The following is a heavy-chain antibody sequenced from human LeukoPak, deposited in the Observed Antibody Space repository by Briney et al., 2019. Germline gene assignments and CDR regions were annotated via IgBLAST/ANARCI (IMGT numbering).Heavy chain of an antibody. CDR3: ARDFLHLGG. V-gene: IGHV3-23*01. Sequence: GGSLRLSREVSGFTFSSYAMNWVRQAPGKGLGWVSSISATSGNTYYADSVKGRFTISRDNSKNTLYLQMSSLRAEDTAVYYCARDFLHLGGWGQGTMVTVSS. CDR1: GFTFSSYA. CDR2: ISATSGNT. D-gene: IGHD3-16*01. J-gene: IGHJ3*01.